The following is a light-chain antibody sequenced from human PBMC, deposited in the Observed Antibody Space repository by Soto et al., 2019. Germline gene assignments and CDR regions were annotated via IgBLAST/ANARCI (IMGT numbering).Light chain of an antibody. Sequence: DIKLTQSPYTLCGSVGEGVALTWLASQTIRSWLAWNQQKPGKAPKLLIYKASTLKSGVPSRFSGSGSGTEFTLTISSLQPDDFATYYCQHYNSYSEAFGQGTKV. CDR3: QHYNSYSEA. J-gene: IGKJ1*01. CDR1: QTIRSW. V-gene: IGKV1-5*03. CDR2: KAS.